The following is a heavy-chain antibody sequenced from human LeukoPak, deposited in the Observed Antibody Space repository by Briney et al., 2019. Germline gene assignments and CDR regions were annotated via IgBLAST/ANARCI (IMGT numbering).Heavy chain of an antibody. Sequence: SVKVSCKASGGTFSSYAISWVRQAPGQGLGWMGGIIPIFGTANYAQKFQGRVTITADESTSTAYMELSSLRSEDTAVYYCARGSRGVVTAPYDYWGQGTLVTVSS. J-gene: IGHJ4*02. D-gene: IGHD2-21*02. CDR1: GGTFSSYA. CDR2: IIPIFGTA. V-gene: IGHV1-69*13. CDR3: ARGSRGVVTAPYDY.